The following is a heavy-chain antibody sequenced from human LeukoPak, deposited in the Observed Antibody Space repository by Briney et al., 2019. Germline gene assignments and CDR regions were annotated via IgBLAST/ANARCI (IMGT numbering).Heavy chain of an antibody. Sequence: ASVKVSCKASGGTFSSYAFSWVRQAPGQGLEWMGWIGAYNGNTNYAQKLQGRVTMTTDTSTSTAYMELRSLRSDDTAVYYCAREGWLVRAFDIWGQGTMVTVSS. CDR1: GGTFSSYA. J-gene: IGHJ3*02. CDR2: IGAYNGNT. V-gene: IGHV1-18*01. D-gene: IGHD6-19*01. CDR3: AREGWLVRAFDI.